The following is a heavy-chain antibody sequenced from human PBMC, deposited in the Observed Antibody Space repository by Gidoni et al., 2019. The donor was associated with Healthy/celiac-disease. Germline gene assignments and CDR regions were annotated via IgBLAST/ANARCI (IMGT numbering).Heavy chain of an antibody. V-gene: IGHV3-23*01. Sequence: EVQLLASGGGLVQPGGSLSPSCPASRFPFCTSANTWVRQVPGKGLEWGSAISGSGGSTYYADSVKGRFTISRDNSKNTLYLQMNSLRAEDTAVYYCAKDTLYCSGGSCPYWYFDLWGRGTLVTVSS. J-gene: IGHJ2*01. CDR3: AKDTLYCSGGSCPYWYFDL. CDR2: ISGSGGST. D-gene: IGHD2-15*01. CDR1: RFPFCTSA.